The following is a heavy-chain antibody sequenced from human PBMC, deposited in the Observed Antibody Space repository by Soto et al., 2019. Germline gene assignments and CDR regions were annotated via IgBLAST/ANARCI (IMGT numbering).Heavy chain of an antibody. D-gene: IGHD6-13*01. CDR3: AREMSFSSSWYYFDY. CDR2: ISAYNGNT. Sequence: ASVKLSCKASGYAFTSYGIGWVRQAPGQGLEWMGWISAYNGNTNYAQKLQGRVTMTTDTSTSTAYMELRSLRSDDTAVYYCAREMSFSSSWYYFDYWGQGTLVTVS. CDR1: GYAFTSYG. V-gene: IGHV1-18*01. J-gene: IGHJ4*02.